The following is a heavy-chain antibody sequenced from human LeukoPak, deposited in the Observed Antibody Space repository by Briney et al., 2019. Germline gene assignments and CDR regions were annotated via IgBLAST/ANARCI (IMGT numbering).Heavy chain of an antibody. CDR1: GFTFSTYA. CDR3: ARDRCSGGSCYTPRDY. D-gene: IGHD2-15*01. V-gene: IGHV3-21*01. Sequence: GGSLRLSCAASGFTFSTYAVNWVRQAPGKGLEWVSTISGSGDSTYYADSVKGRFTISRDNAKNSLYLQMNSLRAEDTAVYYCARDRCSGGSCYTPRDYWGQGTLVTVSS. CDR2: ISGSGDST. J-gene: IGHJ4*02.